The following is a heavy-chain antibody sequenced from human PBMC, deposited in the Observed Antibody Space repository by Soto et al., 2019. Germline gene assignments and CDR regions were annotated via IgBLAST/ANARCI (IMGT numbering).Heavy chain of an antibody. D-gene: IGHD4-17*01. V-gene: IGHV4-59*01. Sequence: SETLSLTCIVSGSSISSFYWSWLRQPPGKGLEWIGNIYYSGSTNYNPSLKSRVTISVDTAKKQFSLRLYSVTAADTAVYYCSRVGGYYGDYPNFDYWGQGARV. CDR2: IYYSGST. CDR3: SRVGGYYGDYPNFDY. J-gene: IGHJ4*02. CDR1: GSSISSFY.